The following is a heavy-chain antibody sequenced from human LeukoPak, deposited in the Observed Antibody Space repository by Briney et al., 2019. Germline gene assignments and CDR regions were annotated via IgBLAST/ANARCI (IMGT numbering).Heavy chain of an antibody. D-gene: IGHD5-12*01. V-gene: IGHV3-30*01. CDR2: ISYDGSNR. CDR3: ARVGRMWQPLGYYFDY. J-gene: IGHJ4*02. Sequence: PGRSLGLSCAASGFSFSSYSVHWVRQAPGKGLEWVALISYDGSNRYYSDSVKGRSTTSRDNSKSTLYLQLNSLRVEDTAVYYCARVGRMWQPLGYYFDYWGQGTLVTVSS. CDR1: GFSFSSYS.